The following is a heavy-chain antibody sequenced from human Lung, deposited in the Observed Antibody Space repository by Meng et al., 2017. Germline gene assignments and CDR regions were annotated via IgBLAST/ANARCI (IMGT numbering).Heavy chain of an antibody. CDR1: GFSFSPYP. Sequence: QLCESGAAVVQPGRSLRLSGLASGFSFSPYPVHWVRQAPGKGLQWVAIIEHDGYNKDYADSVKGRFTISRDNSKNTLSLEMNDLRVEDTAVYYCTRRGNWGSAFDIWGQGTMVTVSS. CDR3: TRRGNWGSAFDI. CDR2: IEHDGYNK. J-gene: IGHJ3*02. V-gene: IGHV3-30*04. D-gene: IGHD3-16*01.